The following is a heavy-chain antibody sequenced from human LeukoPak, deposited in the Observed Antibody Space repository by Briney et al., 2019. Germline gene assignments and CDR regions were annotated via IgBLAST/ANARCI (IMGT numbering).Heavy chain of an antibody. V-gene: IGHV3-74*01. D-gene: IGHD6-13*01. Sequence: GSLSLSCAASGFSFGSYWMHWVRHAPGKGLVWVSHINTDGSSPTYGDSAKGRFTVSSDNAKNTLFLQMNSLRVEDTAVYYCARGTAATAGIDYWGQGTLVTVSS. CDR1: GFSFGSYW. CDR2: INTDGSSP. CDR3: ARGTAATAGIDY. J-gene: IGHJ4*02.